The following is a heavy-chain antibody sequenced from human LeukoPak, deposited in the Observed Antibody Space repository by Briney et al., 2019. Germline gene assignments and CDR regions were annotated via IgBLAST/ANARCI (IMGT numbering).Heavy chain of an antibody. V-gene: IGHV1-69*06. Sequence: ASVKVSCKASGGTFSSYAISWVRQAPGQGLEWMGGIIPIFGTANYAQKFQGRVTITADKSTSTAYMELSSPRSEDTAVYYCARMAGCSGGSCPKTGYYYYMDVWGKGTTVTVSS. D-gene: IGHD2-15*01. CDR3: ARMAGCSGGSCPKTGYYYYMDV. J-gene: IGHJ6*03. CDR2: IIPIFGTA. CDR1: GGTFSSYA.